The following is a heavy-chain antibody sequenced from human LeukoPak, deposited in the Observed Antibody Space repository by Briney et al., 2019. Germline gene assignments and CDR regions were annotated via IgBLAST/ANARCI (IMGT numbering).Heavy chain of an antibody. J-gene: IGHJ3*02. Sequence: GGSLRLSCAASGFTFSSYWMHWVRQAPGKGLVWVSRINTDGSSTSYADSVKGRFTISRDNAKNSLYLQMNSLRAEDTAVYYCARDVRSPYSSGYYYFSDAFDIWGQGTMVTVSS. D-gene: IGHD3-22*01. CDR1: GFTFSSYW. CDR3: ARDVRSPYSSGYYYFSDAFDI. V-gene: IGHV3-74*01. CDR2: INTDGSST.